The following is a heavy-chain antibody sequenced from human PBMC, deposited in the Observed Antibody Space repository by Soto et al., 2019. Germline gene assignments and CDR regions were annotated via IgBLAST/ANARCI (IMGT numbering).Heavy chain of an antibody. CDR1: GFTFSSYA. D-gene: IGHD3-22*01. V-gene: IGHV3-23*01. Sequence: GGSLRLSCAASGFTFSSYAMSWVRQAPGKGLEWVSAISGSGGSTYYADSVKGRFTISRDNSKNTLYLQMNSLRAEDTAVYYCAKAPSYYYDSSGYLAYWGQGTLVTV. CDR3: AKAPSYYYDSSGYLAY. CDR2: ISGSGGST. J-gene: IGHJ4*02.